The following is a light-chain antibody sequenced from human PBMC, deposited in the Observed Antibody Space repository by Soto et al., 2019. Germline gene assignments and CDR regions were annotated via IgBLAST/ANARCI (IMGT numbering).Light chain of an antibody. CDR3: QQYDNSPMYT. CDR1: QTVRSGY. Sequence: VLTQSPGTLSLSPGERASLSCRTSQTVRSGYLAWYQQKPGQAPRLLIYGGSNRATGIPDRFSGSGSATDFTLTISRLEPEDSAVYYCQQYDNSPMYTFGQGTQLEIK. V-gene: IGKV3-20*01. J-gene: IGKJ2*01. CDR2: GGS.